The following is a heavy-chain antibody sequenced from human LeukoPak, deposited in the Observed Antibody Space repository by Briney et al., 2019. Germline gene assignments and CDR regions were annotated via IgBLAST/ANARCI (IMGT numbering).Heavy chain of an antibody. CDR1: GGTFSSYA. Sequence: SVKVSCKASGGTFSSYAISWVRQAPGQGLEWMGGIIPIFGTANYAQKFQGRVTITTDESTSTAYMELSSLRSEDTAVFYCARDRSSSEWFDPWGQGTLVTVSS. J-gene: IGHJ5*02. V-gene: IGHV1-69*05. D-gene: IGHD6-6*01. CDR3: ARDRSSSEWFDP. CDR2: IIPIFGTA.